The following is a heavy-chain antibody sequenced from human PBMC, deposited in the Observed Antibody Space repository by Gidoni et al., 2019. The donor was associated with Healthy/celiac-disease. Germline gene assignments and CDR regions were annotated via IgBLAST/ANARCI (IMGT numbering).Heavy chain of an antibody. D-gene: IGHD2-15*01. CDR2: IYWDDDK. CDR1: GFSLSTSGVG. Sequence: QITLKESGPTLVKPTQTLTLTCTFSGFSLSTSGVGVGWIRQPPGKALEWLALIYWDDDKRYSPSLKSRLTITKDTSKNQVVLTMTNMDPVDTATYYCAHSPGTEYCSGGSCYSEGFGFDYWGQGTLVTVSS. J-gene: IGHJ4*02. V-gene: IGHV2-5*02. CDR3: AHSPGTEYCSGGSCYSEGFGFDY.